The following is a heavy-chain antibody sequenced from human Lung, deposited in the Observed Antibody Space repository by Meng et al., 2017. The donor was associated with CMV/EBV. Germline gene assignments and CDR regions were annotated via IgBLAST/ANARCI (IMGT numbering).Heavy chain of an antibody. CDR2: MNPNSGNT. J-gene: IGHJ4*02. CDR1: GYTFTSYD. CDR3: ARGFLAAKSGLRSLTY. Sequence: ASXXVSXKASGYTFTSYDINWVRQATGQGLEWMGWMNPNSGNTGYAQKFQGRVTMTRNTSISTAYMELSSQRSEDTAVYYCARGFLAAKSGLRSLTYWGQGXLVTVSS. D-gene: IGHD2-15*01. V-gene: IGHV1-8*01.